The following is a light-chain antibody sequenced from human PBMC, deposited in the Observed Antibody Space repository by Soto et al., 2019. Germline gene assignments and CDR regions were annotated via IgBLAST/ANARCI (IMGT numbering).Light chain of an antibody. CDR1: QSISSY. Sequence: DIQMTQSPSSLSASVGDRATITCRASQSISSYLNWYQQKPGKSPKLLIYAASSLQSGVPSRFSGSESGTDFTLTISSLQPEDFAAYYCQQTYSSPWTFGPGTKVDIK. J-gene: IGKJ3*01. V-gene: IGKV1-39*01. CDR2: AAS. CDR3: QQTYSSPWT.